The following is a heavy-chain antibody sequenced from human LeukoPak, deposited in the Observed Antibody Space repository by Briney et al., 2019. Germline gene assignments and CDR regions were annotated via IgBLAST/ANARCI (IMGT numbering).Heavy chain of an antibody. V-gene: IGHV3-7*01. CDR1: GFDFSTQW. J-gene: IGHJ6*03. CDR2: VNQGATQK. CDR3: ARLYGMGATLYYYMDV. Sequence: GGSLRLSCAASGFDFSTQWMSWVRQAPGKGLEWVAIVNQGATQKYYVDSVKGRFTISRDNAENSLYLQMNSLRADDTAVYYCARLYGMGATLYYYMDVWGKGTTVTVSS. D-gene: IGHD1-26*01.